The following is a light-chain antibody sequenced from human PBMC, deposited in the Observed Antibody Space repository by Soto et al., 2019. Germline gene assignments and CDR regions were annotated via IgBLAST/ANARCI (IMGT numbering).Light chain of an antibody. CDR1: QSIDNN. CDR3: LQDINYPWT. CDR2: ETS. J-gene: IGKJ1*01. Sequence: IQMTQSPSSLSASVGDRLTITCRASQSIDNNLNWYQQKPGKAPKLLIYETSILQSGVPSRFSGSGSGTDFTLAISSLQPEDSATYYCLQDINYPWTFGQGTKVDIK. V-gene: IGKV1-6*01.